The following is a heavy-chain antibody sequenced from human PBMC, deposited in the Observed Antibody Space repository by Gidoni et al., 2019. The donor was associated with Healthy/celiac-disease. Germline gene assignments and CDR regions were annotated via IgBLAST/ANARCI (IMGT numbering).Heavy chain of an antibody. V-gene: IGHV3-30*18. CDR2: ISDDGSNK. CDR3: AKESYGFGELLPFLDY. CDR1: GFTFSSYG. D-gene: IGHD3-10*01. J-gene: IGHJ4*02. Sequence: QVQLVESGGGVVQPGRSLRLSCAASGFTFSSYGMHWVRQAPGKGLEWVAVISDDGSNKYYADSVKGRFTISRDNSKNTLYLQMNSLRAEDTAVYYCAKESYGFGELLPFLDYWGQGTLVTVSS.